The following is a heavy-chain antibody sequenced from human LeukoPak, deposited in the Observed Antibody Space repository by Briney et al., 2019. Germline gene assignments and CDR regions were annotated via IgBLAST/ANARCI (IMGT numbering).Heavy chain of an antibody. CDR1: GGSISSYS. J-gene: IGHJ4*02. V-gene: IGHV4-59*01. Sequence: SETLSLTCTVSGGSISSYSWSWIRQPAGKGLEWIGYIYYSGSTNYNPSLKSRVTISVDTSKNQFSLKLSSVTAADTAVYYCARSWTSLPYFDYWGQGTLVTVSS. D-gene: IGHD1-1*01. CDR3: ARSWTSLPYFDY. CDR2: IYYSGST.